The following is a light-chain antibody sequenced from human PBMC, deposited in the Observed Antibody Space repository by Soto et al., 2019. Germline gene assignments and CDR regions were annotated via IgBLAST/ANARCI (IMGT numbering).Light chain of an antibody. CDR1: QSISSW. Sequence: DIQMTQSPSTLSAAVGDRVTITCRAIQSISSWLAWYQQKPGKAPKLLIYKASSLESGVPSRFSGSGSGTEFTLTISSLKPDDFAAYYSQQYNSYPELTFGGGTKVEIK. V-gene: IGKV1-5*03. CDR2: KAS. CDR3: QQYNSYPELT. J-gene: IGKJ4*01.